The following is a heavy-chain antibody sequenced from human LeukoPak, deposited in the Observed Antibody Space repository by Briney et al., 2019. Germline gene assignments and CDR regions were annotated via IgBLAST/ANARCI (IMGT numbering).Heavy chain of an antibody. Sequence: ASVKVSCKASGYTFTSYGISWVRQAPGQGREWMGWISAYNDNTNYAQKLQGRVTMTKDTSTSTAYMELRSLRSDDTAVYYCARGYCSSTSCYAADYWGQGTLVTVSS. V-gene: IGHV1-18*01. CDR1: GYTFTSYG. D-gene: IGHD2-2*01. CDR3: ARGYCSSTSCYAADY. CDR2: ISAYNDNT. J-gene: IGHJ4*02.